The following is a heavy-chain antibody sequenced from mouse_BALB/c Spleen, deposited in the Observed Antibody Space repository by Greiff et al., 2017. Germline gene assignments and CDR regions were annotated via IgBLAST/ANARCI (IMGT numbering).Heavy chain of an antibody. V-gene: IGHV10-1*02. J-gene: IGHJ1*01. D-gene: IGHD1-2*01. CDR1: GFTFNTYA. Sequence: VQLKESGGGLVQPKGSLKLSCAASGFTFNTYAMNWVRQAPGKGLEWVARIRSKSNNYATYYADSVKDRFTISRDDSQSMLYLQMNNLKTEDTAMYYCVRLSTATGYWYFEVWGAGTTVTVSS. CDR2: IRSKSNNYAT. CDR3: VRLSTATGYWYFEV.